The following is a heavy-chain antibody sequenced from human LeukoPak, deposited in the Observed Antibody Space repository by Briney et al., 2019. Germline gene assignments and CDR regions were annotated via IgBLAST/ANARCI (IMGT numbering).Heavy chain of an antibody. Sequence: PSETLSLTCGVSGYSISSGYFWVWIRQPPGKGLEWIGSVYHTGATYYNPSFRSPVTISVDTSNNQFSLELNSVTAADTAVYYCARDLGLTISANWFDPWGQGTLVTVSS. D-gene: IGHD3-9*01. CDR2: VYHTGAT. CDR3: ARDLGLTISANWFDP. J-gene: IGHJ5*02. CDR1: GYSISSGYF. V-gene: IGHV4-38-2*02.